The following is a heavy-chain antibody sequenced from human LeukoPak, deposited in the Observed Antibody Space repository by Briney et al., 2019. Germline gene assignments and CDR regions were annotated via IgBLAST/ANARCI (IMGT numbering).Heavy chain of an antibody. J-gene: IGHJ4*02. Sequence: PGGSLGLSCAASGFTFSSYAMHWVRQAPGKGLEWVAVISYDGSNKYYADSVKGRFTISRDNSKNTLYLQMNSLRAEDTAVYYCARDEENYFDYWGQGTLVTVSS. D-gene: IGHD5-24*01. V-gene: IGHV3-30-3*01. CDR2: ISYDGSNK. CDR1: GFTFSSYA. CDR3: ARDEENYFDY.